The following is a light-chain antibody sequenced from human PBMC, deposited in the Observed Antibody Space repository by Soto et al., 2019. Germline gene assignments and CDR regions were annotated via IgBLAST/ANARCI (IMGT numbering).Light chain of an antibody. J-gene: IGLJ1*01. V-gene: IGLV2-8*01. CDR2: EVN. Sequence: QSVLTQPPSASGSPGQSVAISCSGTSSDVGGYNYVSWYQQHPGKAPKLMIYEVNKRPSGVPDRFSGSKSGNTASLTVSGLQAEDEADSYCSSYAGSSNVFGTGTKATVL. CDR3: SSYAGSSNV. CDR1: SSDVGGYNY.